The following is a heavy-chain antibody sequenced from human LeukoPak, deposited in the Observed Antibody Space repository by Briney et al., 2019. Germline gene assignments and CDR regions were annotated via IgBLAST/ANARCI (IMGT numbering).Heavy chain of an antibody. CDR1: GFTFSSYW. D-gene: IGHD7-27*01. J-gene: IGHJ4*02. Sequence: PGGSLRLSCAASGFTFSSYWMHWVRQAPGKGLEWVSFISNTGDSIYYADSVKGRFTTSRDNAKSSLSLQMNSLRAEDTAVYYCGRGHWGLDYWGQGALVTVSS. CDR2: ISNTGDSI. V-gene: IGHV3-21*05. CDR3: GRGHWGLDY.